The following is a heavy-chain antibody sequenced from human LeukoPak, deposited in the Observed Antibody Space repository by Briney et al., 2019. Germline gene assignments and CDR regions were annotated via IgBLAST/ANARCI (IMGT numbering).Heavy chain of an antibody. CDR2: INSDGSST. D-gene: IGHD3-10*01. J-gene: IGHJ3*02. CDR1: GFTFSTYW. Sequence: GGSLRLSCAASGFTFSTYWMHWVRQAPGKGLVWVSRINSDGSSTHYADSVKGRFTISRDNAKNSLYLQMNSLRAEDTAVYYCARDWGSGRNDAFDIWGQGTMVTVSS. CDR3: ARDWGSGRNDAFDI. V-gene: IGHV3-74*01.